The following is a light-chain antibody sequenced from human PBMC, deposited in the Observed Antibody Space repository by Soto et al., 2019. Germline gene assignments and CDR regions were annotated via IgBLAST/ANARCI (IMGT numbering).Light chain of an antibody. CDR2: GAS. Sequence: EIVMTQSPATLSVSPGERATLSCRASQSVSISLAWYQQKPGQAPRLLIYGASYRATGFPARFSGSGSGTEFTLTISSLQSEDFAVYYCQQYDNWPRTFGQGTKVEIK. V-gene: IGKV3-15*01. CDR3: QQYDNWPRT. J-gene: IGKJ1*01. CDR1: QSVSIS.